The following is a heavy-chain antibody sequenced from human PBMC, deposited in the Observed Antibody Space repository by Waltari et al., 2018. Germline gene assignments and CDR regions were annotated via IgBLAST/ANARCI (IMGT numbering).Heavy chain of an antibody. D-gene: IGHD3-10*01. CDR1: GFTFYSYW. CDR2: VKQDGSDK. J-gene: IGHJ4*02. V-gene: IGHV3-7*01. Sequence: EVHLVESGGGLVQPGGSLRLSCAASGFTFYSYWMSWVRQAPGKGLEWVANVKQDGSDKYYVDSEKGRFIISRDNAKDSLYLELNSLRAEDTAVYYCARGGSRWFDFWGQGTLVTVSS. CDR3: ARGGSRWFDF.